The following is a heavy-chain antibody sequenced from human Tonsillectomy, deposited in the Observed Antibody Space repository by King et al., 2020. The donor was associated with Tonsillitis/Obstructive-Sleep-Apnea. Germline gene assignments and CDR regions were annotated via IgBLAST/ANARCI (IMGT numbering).Heavy chain of an antibody. Sequence: VQLVESGGGVVQPGRSLRLSCAASGFTFSSYGMHWVRQAPGKGLEWVAVISYDGSNKYYADSVKGRFTISRDNSKNTLYLQMNSLRAEDTAVYYCAKLQTYYYDSSGYYSTIAYDYWGQGTLVTVSS. CDR3: AKLQTYYYDSSGYYSTIAYDY. J-gene: IGHJ4*02. CDR1: GFTFSSYG. D-gene: IGHD3-22*01. V-gene: IGHV3-30*18. CDR2: ISYDGSNK.